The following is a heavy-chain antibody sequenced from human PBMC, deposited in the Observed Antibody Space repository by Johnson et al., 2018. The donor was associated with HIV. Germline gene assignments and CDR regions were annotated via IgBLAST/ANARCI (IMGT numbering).Heavy chain of an antibody. CDR2: IGGGGGST. CDR3: ASLVGDTYLNAFDI. D-gene: IGHD1-26*01. J-gene: IGHJ3*02. CDR1: GFSFSSYA. Sequence: VQLVESGGGLVQPGGSLRLSCAASGFSFSSYAMGWVRQAPGKGLAWVSPIGGGGGSTYFAYPVKGLFTISIDNSKNTLYLQMNSLSAEDTAVYYCASLVGDTYLNAFDIWGQGTMVTVSS. V-gene: IGHV3-23*04.